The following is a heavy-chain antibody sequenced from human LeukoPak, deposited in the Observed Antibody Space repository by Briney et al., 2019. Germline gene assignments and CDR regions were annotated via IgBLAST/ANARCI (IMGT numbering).Heavy chain of an antibody. CDR1: GFTFTNYW. CDR3: ARGTPLDY. Sequence: GSLRLSCAVSGFTFTNYWMNWVRRAPGKGLEWVASIKQDGSEKYYVDSVKGRFTISRDNAKSSLYLQMNSLRAEDTAVYYCARGTPLDYWGQGTLVPVSS. J-gene: IGHJ4*02. V-gene: IGHV3-7*04. CDR2: IKQDGSEK. D-gene: IGHD4-23*01.